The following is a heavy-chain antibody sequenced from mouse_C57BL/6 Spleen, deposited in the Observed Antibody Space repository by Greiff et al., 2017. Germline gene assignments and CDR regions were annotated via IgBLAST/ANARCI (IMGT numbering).Heavy chain of an antibody. D-gene: IGHD1-1*01. V-gene: IGHV1-64*01. CDR3: AARGGYGSSFFDY. CDR2: IHPDSGST. Sequence: QVQLKQPGAELVKPGASVKLSCKASGYTFTSYWMHWVKQRPGQGLEWIGMIHPDSGSTNYNEKFKSKATLTVDKSSSTAYMQLGSLTSEDSAVYYCAARGGYGSSFFDYWGQGTTLTVSS. CDR1: GYTFTSYW. J-gene: IGHJ2*01.